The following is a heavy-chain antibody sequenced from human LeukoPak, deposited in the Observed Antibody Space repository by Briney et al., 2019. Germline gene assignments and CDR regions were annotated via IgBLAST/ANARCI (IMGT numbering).Heavy chain of an antibody. D-gene: IGHD4-23*01. J-gene: IGHJ4*02. CDR3: ARGRITVVTGGPPYFDY. CDR2: INHSGST. Sequence: SQTLSLTCTVSGGSISSGSYYWSWIRQPPGKGLEWIGEINHSGSTNYNPSLKSRVTISVDTSKNQFSLKLSSVTAADTAVYYCARGRITVVTGGPPYFDYWGQGTLVTVSS. V-gene: IGHV4-39*07. CDR1: GGSISSGSYY.